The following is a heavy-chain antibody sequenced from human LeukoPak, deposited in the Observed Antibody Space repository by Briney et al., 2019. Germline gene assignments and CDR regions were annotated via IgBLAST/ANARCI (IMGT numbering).Heavy chain of an antibody. CDR2: INHSGST. CDR1: GGSISTSNYY. CDR3: ARVVAARSYGWFDP. Sequence: SETLSLTCTVSGGSISTSNYYWGWIRQPPGKGLEWIGEINHSGSTNYNPSLKRRVTISVDTSKNQFSLKLSSVTAADTAVYYCARVVAARSYGWFDPWGQGTLVTVSS. D-gene: IGHD6-6*01. V-gene: IGHV4-39*07. J-gene: IGHJ5*02.